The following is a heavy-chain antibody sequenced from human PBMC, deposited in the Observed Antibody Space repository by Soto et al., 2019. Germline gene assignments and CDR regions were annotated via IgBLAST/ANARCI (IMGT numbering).Heavy chain of an antibody. CDR2: VSGYIGNT. CDR3: ARAGELPYYYYGMDV. Sequence: QVQLVQSGGEVKKPGSSVKVSCKASGYTFTTSGVSWVRQAPGQGLEWMGWVSGYIGNTKYEEKFHDRVTMTTDTSTSTGYLELRSLTTDDTAVYYCARAGELPYYYYGMDVWGQGTTVIVSS. V-gene: IGHV1-18*01. CDR1: GYTFTTSG. D-gene: IGHD1-7*01. J-gene: IGHJ6*02.